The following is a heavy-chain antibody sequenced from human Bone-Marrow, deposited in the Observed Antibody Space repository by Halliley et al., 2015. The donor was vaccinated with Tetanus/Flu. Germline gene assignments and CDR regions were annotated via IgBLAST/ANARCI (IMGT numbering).Heavy chain of an antibody. CDR1: GGAFSGYY. CDR3: ARGNYQASGWVDS. J-gene: IGHJ5*01. D-gene: IGHD2-2*01. Sequence: TLSLTCAVYGGAFSGYYWSWIRQSPGKGLEGIGEINYDGNTDYNPSLNSRVTLSLDTIKKQVSLRVTSVAAADTAVYYCARGNYQASGWVDSWGRGTRVTVSS. CDR2: INYDGNT. V-gene: IGHV4-34*01.